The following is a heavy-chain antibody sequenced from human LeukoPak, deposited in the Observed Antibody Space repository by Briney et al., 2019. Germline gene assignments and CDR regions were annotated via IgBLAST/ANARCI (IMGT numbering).Heavy chain of an antibody. D-gene: IGHD3-3*01. CDR3: ARAPREWLLGYYFDY. CDR1: GFTFSSYW. V-gene: IGHV3-7*01. CDR2: IKQDGSEE. Sequence: GGSLRLTCAASGFTFSSYWMSWVRQAPGKGLEWVANIKQDGSEEYYVDSVRGRFTISRDNAKNSLYLQMNSLRAEDTAVYYCARAPREWLLGYYFDYWGQGTLVTVSS. J-gene: IGHJ4*02.